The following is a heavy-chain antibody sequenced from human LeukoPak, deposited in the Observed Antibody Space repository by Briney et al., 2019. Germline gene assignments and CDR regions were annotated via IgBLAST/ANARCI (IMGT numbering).Heavy chain of an antibody. D-gene: IGHD2-8*01. CDR3: AADLVDCTNGVCYSFDY. CDR2: IVVGSGNT. CDR1: GFTLTSSA. Sequence: AASVKVSCKASGFTLTSSAMQWVRQARGQRLEWIGWIVVGSGNTNYAQKFQERVTITRDMSTSTAYIELSSLRSGDTAVYYCAADLVDCTNGVCYSFDYWGQGTLVTVSS. J-gene: IGHJ4*02. V-gene: IGHV1-58*02.